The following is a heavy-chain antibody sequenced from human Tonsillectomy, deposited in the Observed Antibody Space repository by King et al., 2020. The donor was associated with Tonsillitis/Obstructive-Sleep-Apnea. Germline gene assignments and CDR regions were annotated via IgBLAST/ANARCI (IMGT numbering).Heavy chain of an antibody. Sequence: AQLVQSGAEVKKPGASVKVSCKASGYTFTSYAMHWVRQAPGQRLEWMGWINAGNGNTKYSQKLQGRVTITRDTSASTAYIELSSLRSEDTVVYYCARKTKRITIFGVFLSNWFDPWGQGTLVTVSS. CDR2: INAGNGNT. CDR3: ARKTKRITIFGVFLSNWFDP. V-gene: IGHV1-3*01. D-gene: IGHD3-3*01. J-gene: IGHJ5*02. CDR1: GYTFTSYA.